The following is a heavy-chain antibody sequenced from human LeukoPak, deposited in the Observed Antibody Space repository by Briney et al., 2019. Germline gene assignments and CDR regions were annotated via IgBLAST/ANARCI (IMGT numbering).Heavy chain of an antibody. D-gene: IGHD4/OR15-4a*01. J-gene: IGHJ4*02. Sequence: PSETLSLTCTVSGGSISSNSYYWGWIRQPPGKGLEWIGSVYYSGSTYYNPSLKSPVTISVDTSKNQFSLKLSSVTAADTAAYYCARRASWSCAFDYWGQGTLVTVSS. V-gene: IGHV4-39*01. CDR3: ARRASWSCAFDY. CDR1: GGSISSNSYY. CDR2: VYYSGST.